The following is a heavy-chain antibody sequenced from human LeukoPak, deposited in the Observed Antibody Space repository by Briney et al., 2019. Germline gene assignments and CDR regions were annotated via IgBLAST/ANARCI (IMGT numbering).Heavy chain of an antibody. V-gene: IGHV3-23*01. Sequence: GGSLRLSCAASGFTFSSYAMSWARQAPGKGLEWVSAISGSGGSTYYADSVKGRFTISRDNSKNTLYLQMNSLRAEDTALYYCAKTRITIFGVVTPFDSWGQGTLVTVSS. CDR2: ISGSGGST. J-gene: IGHJ4*02. CDR1: GFTFSSYA. D-gene: IGHD3-3*01. CDR3: AKTRITIFGVVTPFDS.